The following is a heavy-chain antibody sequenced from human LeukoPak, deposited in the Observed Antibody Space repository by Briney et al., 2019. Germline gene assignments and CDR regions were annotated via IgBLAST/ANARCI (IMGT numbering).Heavy chain of an antibody. J-gene: IGHJ4*02. CDR2: INPNSGGT. V-gene: IGHV1-2*02. CDR1: GYTFTGYY. D-gene: IGHD3-22*01. Sequence: ASVKVSCEASGYTFTGYYLHWVRQAPGQGLEWMGWINPNSGGTNFAQKFQGRVTMTRDTSINTAYMELSRLRSDDTAVYYCARALYYYDSSGYTDYWGQGTLVTVSS. CDR3: ARALYYYDSSGYTDY.